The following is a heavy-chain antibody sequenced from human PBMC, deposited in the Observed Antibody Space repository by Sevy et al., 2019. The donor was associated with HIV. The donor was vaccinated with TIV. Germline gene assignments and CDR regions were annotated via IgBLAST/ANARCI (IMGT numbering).Heavy chain of an antibody. CDR1: GYTFTSYG. V-gene: IGHV1-8*01. CDR2: MNPNSGNT. Sequence: ASVKVSCKASGYTFTSYGINWVRQATGEGLEWMGGMNPNSGNTGYAQKFQGRVTMTRNTSISTAYMELSSLRSEDTAVYYCARRVARGVITYYVDYWGQGTLVTVSS. D-gene: IGHD3-10*01. J-gene: IGHJ4*02. CDR3: ARRVARGVITYYVDY.